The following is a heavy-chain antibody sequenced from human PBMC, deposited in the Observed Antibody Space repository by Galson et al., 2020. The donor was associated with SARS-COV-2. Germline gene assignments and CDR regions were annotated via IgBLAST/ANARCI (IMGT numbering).Heavy chain of an antibody. CDR3: ARDHGIAAVGRDY. CDR1: GFTFSSYG. V-gene: IGHV3-33*01. D-gene: IGHD6-13*01. CDR2: IWYDGSNQ. Sequence: GGSLRLSCAASGFTFSSYGMHWVRQAPGKGLEWVAVIWYDGSNQYYADSVKGRFTISRDNSKNTLYLQMNSLRAEDTAVYYCARDHGIAAVGRDYWGQGTLVTVSS. J-gene: IGHJ4*02.